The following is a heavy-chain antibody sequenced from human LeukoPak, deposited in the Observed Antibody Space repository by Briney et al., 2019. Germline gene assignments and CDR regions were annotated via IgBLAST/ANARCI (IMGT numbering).Heavy chain of an antibody. CDR2: IYHSGST. CDR3: ARDAGYSSSWPYY. V-gene: IGHV4-30-2*01. D-gene: IGHD6-13*01. Sequence: PSETLSLTCAVSGGSIISGGYSWSWIRQPPGKGLEWIGYIYHSGSTNYNPSLKSRVTISVDKSKNQFSLKLSSVTAADTAVYYCARDAGYSSSWPYYWGQGTLVTVSS. J-gene: IGHJ4*02. CDR1: GGSIISGGYS.